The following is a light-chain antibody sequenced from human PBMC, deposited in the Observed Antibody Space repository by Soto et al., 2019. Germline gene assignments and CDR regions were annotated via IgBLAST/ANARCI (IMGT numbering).Light chain of an antibody. J-gene: IGKJ3*01. CDR3: QQSYSRLT. CDR1: QSISSY. V-gene: IGKV1-39*01. CDR2: AAS. Sequence: DIQMTQSPSSLSASVGDRVTITCRARQSISSYLNWYQQKPGKAPKLLIYAASSLQSGVPSRFSGSGSGTDFTLTISSLQPEDFATYYCQQSYSRLTFGTGTKVDIK.